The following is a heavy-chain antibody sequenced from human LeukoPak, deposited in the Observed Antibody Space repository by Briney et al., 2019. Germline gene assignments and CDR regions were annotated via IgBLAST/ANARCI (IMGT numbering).Heavy chain of an antibody. V-gene: IGHV3-7*01. Sequence: PGGSLRLSCAASGFTFSNYWMSSVRQAPGKGLEWVANIKQDGSVQYYVDSVRGRFTISRDNDKNSLYLQMNSLRAENTAVYYGARNRNYSSSCYNWFDPWGQGPLVTVSS. CDR3: ARNRNYSSSCYNWFDP. D-gene: IGHD6-13*01. CDR2: IKQDGSVQ. J-gene: IGHJ5*02. CDR1: GFTFSNYW.